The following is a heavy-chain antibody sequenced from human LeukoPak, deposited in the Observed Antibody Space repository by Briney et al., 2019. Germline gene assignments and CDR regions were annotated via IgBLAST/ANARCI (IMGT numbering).Heavy chain of an antibody. CDR2: IYYSGST. Sequence: SETLSLTCTVSGGSLSSGTYYWSWIRPRPGKGLEWIGNIYYSGSTNYNPSLKSRVTISVDTSKIQFSLRVSSVNAADTAVYYCARDRGLGSYYFDYWGRGTLVTVSS. CDR1: GGSLSSGTYY. J-gene: IGHJ4*02. D-gene: IGHD3-10*01. CDR3: ARDRGLGSYYFDY. V-gene: IGHV4-61*01.